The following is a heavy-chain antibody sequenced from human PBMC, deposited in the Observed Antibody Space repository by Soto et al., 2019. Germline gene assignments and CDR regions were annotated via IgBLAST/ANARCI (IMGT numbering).Heavy chain of an antibody. J-gene: IGHJ6*02. CDR1: RGTFGNYA. CDR3: ARVSVPGIYGEDV. CDR2: IMPVFGTV. D-gene: IGHD3-10*01. V-gene: IGHV1-69*06. Sequence: QVHLVQSGAEVKTPGSSVTVSCKASRGTFGNYAVSWVRQAPGQGLEWMGGIMPVFGTVNYAQRLQDRVTITADKFTNTAYMELSSLRSEDTAVYYCARVSVPGIYGEDVWGQGTTVTVSS.